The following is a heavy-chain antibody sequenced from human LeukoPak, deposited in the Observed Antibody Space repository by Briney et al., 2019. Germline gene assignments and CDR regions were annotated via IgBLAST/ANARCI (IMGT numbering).Heavy chain of an antibody. CDR1: GGSISSSSYY. CDR3: ARQGGGSLDY. V-gene: IGHV4-39*01. Sequence: PSETLSLTCTVPGGSISSSSYYWGWIRQPPGKGLEWIGSICYSGSTYYNPSLKSRVTISVDTSKNQFSLKLSSVTAADTAVYYCARQGGGSLDYWGQGTLVSVSS. CDR2: ICYSGST. D-gene: IGHD2-15*01. J-gene: IGHJ4*02.